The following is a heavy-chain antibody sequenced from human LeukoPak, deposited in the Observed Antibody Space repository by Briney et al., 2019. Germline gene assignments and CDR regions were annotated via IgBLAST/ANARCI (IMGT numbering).Heavy chain of an antibody. CDR2: ISYDGSNK. V-gene: IGHV3-30*18. J-gene: IGHJ3*02. D-gene: IGHD7-27*01. CDR1: GFTFSSYG. CDR3: AKDPLGIWGAFDI. Sequence: GGSLRLSCAASGFTFSSYGMPWVRQAPGKGLEWVAVISYDGSNKYYADSVKGRFTISRDNSKNTLYLQMNSLRAEDTAVYYCAKDPLGIWGAFDIWGQGTMVTVSS.